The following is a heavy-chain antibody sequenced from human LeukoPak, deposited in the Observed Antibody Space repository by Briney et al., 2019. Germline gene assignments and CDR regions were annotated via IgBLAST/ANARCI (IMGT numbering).Heavy chain of an antibody. CDR3: ARNYYDSSGYYHSPFDY. Sequence: ASVKVSCKASGYTFTSYDINWVRQAPGQGLEWMGWISAYNGNTNYAQKLQGRVTMTTDTSTSTAYMELRSLRSDDTAVYYCARNYYDSSGYYHSPFDYWGQGTLVTVSS. V-gene: IGHV1-18*01. D-gene: IGHD3-22*01. CDR1: GYTFTSYD. J-gene: IGHJ4*02. CDR2: ISAYNGNT.